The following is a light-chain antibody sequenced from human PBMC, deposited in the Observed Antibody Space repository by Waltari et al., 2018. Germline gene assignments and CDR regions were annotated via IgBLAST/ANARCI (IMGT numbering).Light chain of an antibody. CDR1: QSVSSN. V-gene: IGKV3-11*01. CDR2: DAS. J-gene: IGKJ2*01. Sequence: EIVLTQSPATLSLSPGERATLSCRASQSVSSNLAWYQLKPGQAPRLLIYDASNRATGIPARFSGSGSGTDFTLTISSLEPEDFAVYYCQQRSNWPPYTFGQGTKLEIK. CDR3: QQRSNWPPYT.